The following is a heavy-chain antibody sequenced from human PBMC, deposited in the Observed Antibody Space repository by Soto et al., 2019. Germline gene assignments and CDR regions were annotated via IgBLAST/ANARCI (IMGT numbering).Heavy chain of an antibody. CDR2: ISSSSSTI. CDR1: GFTFSSYS. V-gene: IGHV3-48*01. J-gene: IGHJ5*02. Sequence: GSLRLSCAASGFTFSSYSMNWVRQAPGKGLEWVSYISSSSSTIYYADSVKGRFTISRDNAKNSLYLQMNSLRAEDTAVYYCARDRGSSSSGSRSDWFDPWGQGTLVTVSS. CDR3: ARDRGSSSSGSRSDWFDP. D-gene: IGHD6-6*01.